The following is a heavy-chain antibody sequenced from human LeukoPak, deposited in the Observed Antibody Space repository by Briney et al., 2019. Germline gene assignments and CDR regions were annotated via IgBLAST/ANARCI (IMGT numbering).Heavy chain of an antibody. Sequence: PSETLSLTCTVSGGYISSYYWSWIRQPPGEGLEWIGYVYYTGSTNYNPSLKSRVSISVDTSKNQFSLKLSSVTAADTAVYYCARAQWELSVYYYYYMDVWGKGTTVTVSS. V-gene: IGHV4-59*12. CDR2: VYYTGST. CDR3: ARAQWELSVYYYYYMDV. J-gene: IGHJ6*03. D-gene: IGHD1-26*01. CDR1: GGYISSYY.